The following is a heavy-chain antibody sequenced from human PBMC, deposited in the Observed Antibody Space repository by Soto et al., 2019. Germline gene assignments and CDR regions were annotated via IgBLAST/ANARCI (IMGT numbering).Heavy chain of an antibody. CDR3: ARGGSPGERRGPFDY. V-gene: IGHV5-51*01. D-gene: IGHD2-15*01. CDR2: IYPGDSDT. CDR1: GYSFTSYW. Sequence: PGESLKISCKGSGYSFTSYWIGWVRQMPVKGLEWMGIIYPGDSDTRYSPSFQGRVTISADKSISTAYLQCSSLKASDTAMYYCARGGSPGERRGPFDYWGQGTLVTFSS. J-gene: IGHJ4*02.